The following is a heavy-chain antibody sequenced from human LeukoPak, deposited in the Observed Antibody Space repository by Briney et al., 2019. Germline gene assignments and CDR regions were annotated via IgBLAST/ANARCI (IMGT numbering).Heavy chain of an antibody. CDR3: ARDRRDLLAFDL. CDR2: IFYSGST. CDR1: GGSISSYY. D-gene: IGHD1-26*01. V-gene: IGHV4-59*01. Sequence: SETLSLTCTVPGGSISSYYWSWIRQPPGKGLGWVGYIFYSGSTNYNPSLKSRVTISVDTSKNQFSLKLSSVTAADTAVYYCARDRRDLLAFDLWGQGTMVTVSS. J-gene: IGHJ3*01.